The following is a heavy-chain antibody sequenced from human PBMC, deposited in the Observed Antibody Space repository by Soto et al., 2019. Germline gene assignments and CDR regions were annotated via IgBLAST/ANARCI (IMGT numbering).Heavy chain of an antibody. CDR3: ARHGWIAAAGKGRGNWFDP. CDR2: IYPGDATT. Sequence: PGESLKISCKGSGYSFTSYWIAWVRQKPGKGLEWMGIIYPGDATTIYSPSFQGQVTISADKSISTAYLQWSSLKASDTAMYYCARHGWIAAAGKGRGNWFDPWGQGTLVTVSS. CDR1: GYSFTSYW. V-gene: IGHV5-51*01. J-gene: IGHJ5*02. D-gene: IGHD6-13*01.